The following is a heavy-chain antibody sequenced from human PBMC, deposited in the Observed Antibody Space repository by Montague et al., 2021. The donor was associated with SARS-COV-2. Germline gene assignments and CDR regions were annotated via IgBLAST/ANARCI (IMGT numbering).Heavy chain of an antibody. V-gene: IGHV4-34*01. D-gene: IGHD2-2*01. CDR1: GGSFSGYY. Sequence: SETLSLTCAVYGGSFSGYYWSWIRQPPGKGLEWIGEINHSGSTNYNPSLKSRVTISVDTSKYQFSLKLSSVTAADTAVFYCTREGDQVLWSGYYYYGMDVWGKGTTVTGSS. J-gene: IGHJ6*04. CDR3: TREGDQVLWSGYYYYGMDV. CDR2: INHSGST.